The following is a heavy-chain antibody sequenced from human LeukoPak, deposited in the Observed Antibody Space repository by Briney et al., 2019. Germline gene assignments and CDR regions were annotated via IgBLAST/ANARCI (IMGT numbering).Heavy chain of an antibody. V-gene: IGHV3-64*01. CDR1: GFTFSSYA. Sequence: PGGSLRLSCAASGFTFSSYAMHWVRQAPGKGLEYVSAISSNGGSTYYANSVKGRFTISRDNYKNTLYLQMGSLRAEDMAVYYCARDSGIAVAGTGYYYYYYMDVWGKGTTVTVSS. CDR3: ARDSGIAVAGTGYYYYYYMDV. J-gene: IGHJ6*03. D-gene: IGHD6-19*01. CDR2: ISSNGGST.